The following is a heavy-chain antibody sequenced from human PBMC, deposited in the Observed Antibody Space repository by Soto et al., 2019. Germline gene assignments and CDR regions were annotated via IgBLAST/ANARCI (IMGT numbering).Heavy chain of an antibody. CDR2: IVVGSGNT. CDR1: GFTFTSSA. D-gene: IGHD2-2*01. V-gene: IGHV1-58*01. Sequence: SVKVSCKASGFTFTSSAVQWVRQARGRRLEWIGWIVVGSGNTNYAQKFQERVTITRDMSTSTAYMELSSLRSEDTAVYYCAADKLGYRSSTSCYGYYYGMDVWGQGTTVTVSS. J-gene: IGHJ6*02. CDR3: AADKLGYRSSTSCYGYYYGMDV.